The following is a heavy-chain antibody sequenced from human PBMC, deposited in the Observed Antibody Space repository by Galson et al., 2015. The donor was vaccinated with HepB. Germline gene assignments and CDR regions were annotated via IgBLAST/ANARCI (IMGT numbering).Heavy chain of an antibody. Sequence: LRLSCAASGFTFDDYAMHWVRQAPGKGLEWVSGISWNSGSIGYADSVKGRFTISRDNAKNSLYLQMDSLRAEDTALYYCAKAGGAYCGGDCLGPAFDIWGQGTMVTVSS. CDR3: AKAGGAYCGGDCLGPAFDI. CDR1: GFTFDDYA. D-gene: IGHD2-21*01. CDR2: ISWNSGSI. J-gene: IGHJ3*02. V-gene: IGHV3-9*01.